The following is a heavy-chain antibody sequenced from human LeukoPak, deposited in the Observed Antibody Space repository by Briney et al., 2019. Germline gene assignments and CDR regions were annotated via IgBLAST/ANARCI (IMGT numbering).Heavy chain of an antibody. V-gene: IGHV4-34*01. D-gene: IGHD4-23*01. CDR3: ARHRAYTYAFYGGNPLDY. J-gene: IGHJ4*02. Sequence: SETLSLTCAVYGGSFSGYYWSWIRQPPGKGLEWIGEINHSGSTNYNPSLQSRVTISIDTSKKQFSMMLSSVTAADTAVYCARHRAYTYAFYGGNPLDYWGQGTVVTVSS. CDR1: GGSFSGYY. CDR2: INHSGST.